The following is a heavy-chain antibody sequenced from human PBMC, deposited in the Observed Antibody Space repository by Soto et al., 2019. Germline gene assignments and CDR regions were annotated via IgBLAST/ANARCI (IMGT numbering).Heavy chain of an antibody. J-gene: IGHJ4*02. CDR2: IYHGGST. CDR3: ARASVGLDTIRYCAY. CDR1: GDSVSSVGFH. V-gene: IGHV4-30-4*01. Sequence: SETLSLTCTLSGDSVSSVGFHWAWLRRPPVKGLEWIGYIYHGGSTYYRPSLESRMHMSLDATRNHYSLGLTSVTASDRATYFCARASVGLDTIRYCAYWGKGKLSTVPQ. D-gene: IGHD3-16*01.